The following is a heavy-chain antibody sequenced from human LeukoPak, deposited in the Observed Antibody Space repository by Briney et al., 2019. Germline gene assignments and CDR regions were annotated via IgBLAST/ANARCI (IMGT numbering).Heavy chain of an antibody. D-gene: IGHD3-16*01. J-gene: IGHJ6*02. CDR1: GGTFSSYA. CDR3: ARDQGLTAPPPYGLDV. CDR2: IIPVLNIT. Sequence: SVKVSCKTSGGTFSSYAITWVRQAPGQGLEWMGRIIPVLNITRYTQKFQGRVTITADTSKSTVYMELSSLRSEETAVYYCARDQGLTAPPPYGLDVWGQGTTVIVSS. V-gene: IGHV1-69*04.